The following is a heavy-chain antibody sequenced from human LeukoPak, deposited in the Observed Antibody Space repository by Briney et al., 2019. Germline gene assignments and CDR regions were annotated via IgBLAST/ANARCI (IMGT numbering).Heavy chain of an antibody. CDR1: GCSFRSCW. CDR2: INGDGSTT. D-gene: IGHD3-3*01. V-gene: IGHV3-74*01. Sequence: PGGSLTLSCPASGCSFRSCWMHWVRQAAGKELVWVSRINGDGSTTNYADSVRGRFTISRDNAKNTLYLQMNSLRADDSAVYFCASLVGGYYPPVEAFDVWGQGTMVTVSS. J-gene: IGHJ3*01. CDR3: ASLVGGYYPPVEAFDV.